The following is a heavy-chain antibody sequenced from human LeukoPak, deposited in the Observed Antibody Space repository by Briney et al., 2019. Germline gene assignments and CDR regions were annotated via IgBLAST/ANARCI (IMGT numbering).Heavy chain of an antibody. V-gene: IGHV4-59*01. CDR3: ARVPSMVRGKQVKGVYFDY. CDR2: IYYSGST. Sequence: PSETLSLTCTVSGGSISSYYWSWIRQPPGKGLEWIGYIYYSGSTNYNPSLKSRVTISVDTSKNQFSLKLSSVTAADTAVYYCARVPSMVRGKQVKGVYFDYWGQGTLVTVSS. CDR1: GGSISSYY. J-gene: IGHJ4*02. D-gene: IGHD3-10*01.